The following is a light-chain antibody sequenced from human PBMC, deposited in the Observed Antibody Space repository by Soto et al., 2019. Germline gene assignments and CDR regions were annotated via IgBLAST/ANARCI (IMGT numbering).Light chain of an antibody. Sequence: QSALTQPASVSGSPGQSITISCTGTSSDVGGYNYVSWYQQHPGKAPKLMIYDVSNRPSGISNRFSGSRSGNTASLIISGLQAEDEAAYYCSSYTSSSTVIFGGGTKLT. J-gene: IGLJ2*01. CDR2: DVS. CDR3: SSYTSSSTVI. V-gene: IGLV2-14*01. CDR1: SSDVGGYNY.